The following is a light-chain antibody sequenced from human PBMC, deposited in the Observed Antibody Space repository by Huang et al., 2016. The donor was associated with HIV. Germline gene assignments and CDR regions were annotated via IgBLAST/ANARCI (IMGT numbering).Light chain of an antibody. Sequence: VLTQSPGSVSVSLGDRVTVSCRASRSVDSGYLAWYQEKAGESPRLLVYGTASRASGIPSRFSGSGSGTEFTLTISRLEPEDFGVYYCHQYGSSKATFGQGTKVDI. CDR3: HQYGSSKAT. CDR1: RSVDSGY. J-gene: IGKJ1*01. CDR2: GTA. V-gene: IGKV3-20*01.